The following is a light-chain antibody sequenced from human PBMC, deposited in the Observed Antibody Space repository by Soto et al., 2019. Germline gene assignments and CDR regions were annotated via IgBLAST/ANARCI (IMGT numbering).Light chain of an antibody. Sequence: QSVLTQPHSVSGAPGQRVTISCTGSSSNIGAGYDVHWYQQLPGTAPKLLIYGDNNRPSGVPDRFSGSKSGTSASLAITGLQAEDEADYYCQSYDSTLSGSRVFGGGTKLTVL. CDR1: SSNIGAGYD. J-gene: IGLJ2*01. CDR2: GDN. CDR3: QSYDSTLSGSRV. V-gene: IGLV1-40*01.